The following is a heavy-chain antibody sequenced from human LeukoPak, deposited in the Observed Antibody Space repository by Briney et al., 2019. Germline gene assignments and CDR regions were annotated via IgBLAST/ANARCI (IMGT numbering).Heavy chain of an antibody. V-gene: IGHV3-33*01. CDR2: IWYDGSNK. D-gene: IGHD4-17*01. J-gene: IGHJ3*02. Sequence: GGSLRLSCAASGLTFSSYGMHWVRQAPGKGLEWVAVIWYDGSNKYYADSVKGRFTISRDNAKNSLYLQMNSLRVEDTALYHCARGNYGDSDPRAFDIWGQGTMVTVSS. CDR3: ARGNYGDSDPRAFDI. CDR1: GLTFSSYG.